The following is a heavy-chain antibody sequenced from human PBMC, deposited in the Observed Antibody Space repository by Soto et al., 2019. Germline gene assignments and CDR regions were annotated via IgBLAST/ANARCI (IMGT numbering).Heavy chain of an antibody. V-gene: IGHV3-30-3*01. D-gene: IGHD3-22*01. CDR2: ISYGGVNK. Sequence: QVQLVESGGGVVQPGGSLRLSCAASGFTFSTSVMHWFRQAPGKGLEWMAIISYGGVNKYYSDSVKGRFTISRDISESTLYLPMNSLRTEDTAVYYCAREEFEDGRGHFDYWGQGTLVSVSS. CDR3: AREEFEDGRGHFDY. CDR1: GFTFSTSV. J-gene: IGHJ4*02.